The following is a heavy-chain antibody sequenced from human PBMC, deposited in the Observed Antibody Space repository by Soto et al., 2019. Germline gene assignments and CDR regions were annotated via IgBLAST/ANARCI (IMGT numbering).Heavy chain of an antibody. D-gene: IGHD3-10*01. V-gene: IGHV3-33*01. CDR3: AREFGSLDY. CDR2: IWYDGSKK. Sequence: GSLRLSCVASGFTFNTYGMHWVRQAPGKGLEWVAVIWYDGSKKYYADSVKGRFTISRDNSKNTLFLQMSSLRAEDSAVYYCAREFGSLDYWGQGTLVTVSS. CDR1: GFTFNTYG. J-gene: IGHJ4*02.